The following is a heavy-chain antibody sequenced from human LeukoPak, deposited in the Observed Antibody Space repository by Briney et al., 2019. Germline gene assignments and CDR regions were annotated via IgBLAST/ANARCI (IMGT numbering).Heavy chain of an antibody. CDR1: GGTFSSYA. J-gene: IGHJ4*02. D-gene: IGHD5-24*01. Sequence: SVKVSCKASGGTFSSYAISWVRQAPGQGLEWMGGIIPIFGAANYAQKFQGRVTITADESTSTAYMELSSLRSEDTAVYYCARGEVEMATITAFDYWGQGTLVTVSS. CDR3: ARGEVEMATITAFDY. CDR2: IIPIFGAA. V-gene: IGHV1-69*13.